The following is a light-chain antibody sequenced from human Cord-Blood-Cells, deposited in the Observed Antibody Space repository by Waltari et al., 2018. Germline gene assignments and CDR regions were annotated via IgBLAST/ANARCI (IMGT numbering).Light chain of an antibody. CDR1: SSDVGGYHH. J-gene: IGLJ1*01. Sequence: QSPLTQPASVSGSPGQSITISCTGTSSDVGGYHHFSWYQQHPGKAPKLMIYDVSKRPSGVSNRFSGSKSRNTASLTISGLQAEDEADYYCSSYTSSSTLYVFGTGTKVTVL. V-gene: IGLV2-14*01. CDR2: DVS. CDR3: SSYTSSSTLYV.